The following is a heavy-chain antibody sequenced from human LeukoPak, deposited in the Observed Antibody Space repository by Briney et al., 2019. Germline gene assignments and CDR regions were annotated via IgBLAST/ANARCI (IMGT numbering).Heavy chain of an antibody. CDR2: ISISSSTI. V-gene: IGHV3-48*01. CDR1: GFTFSSYS. Sequence: PGGSLRLSCAASGFTFSSYSMNWVRQAPGKGLEWISYISISSSTIYYADSVKGRFTISRDNAKNSLYLQMNSLRAEDTAVYYCARRLPWFGESYYYYYMDVWGKGTTVTASS. CDR3: ARRLPWFGESYYYYYMDV. J-gene: IGHJ6*03. D-gene: IGHD3-10*01.